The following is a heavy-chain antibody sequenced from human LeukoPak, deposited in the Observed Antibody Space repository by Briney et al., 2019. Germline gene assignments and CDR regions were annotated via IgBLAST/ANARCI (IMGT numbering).Heavy chain of an antibody. J-gene: IGHJ3*02. CDR3: ARDGFVLEYLTSNAFDI. Sequence: GGSLRLSCAASGFTFSSYEMNWVRQAPGKGLEWVSYISSSGSTIYYADSVKGRFTISRDNAKNSLYLQMNSLRAEDTAVYYCARDGFVLEYLTSNAFDIWGQGTMVTVSS. CDR2: ISSSGSTI. CDR1: GFTFSSYE. V-gene: IGHV3-48*03. D-gene: IGHD3-3*01.